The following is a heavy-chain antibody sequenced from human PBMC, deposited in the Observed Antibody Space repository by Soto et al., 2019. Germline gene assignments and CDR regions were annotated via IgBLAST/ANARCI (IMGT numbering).Heavy chain of an antibody. Sequence: PSGTISLTSSVCGGSINTYYWSWIRQPTGKGLEWIGEINHSGGTSYNPSLKSRVTISVDTSKSQFSLKLTSVTAADRAVYYCARGSVDTVDSSGFYEYWGQATPVTGSA. V-gene: IGHV4-34*01. D-gene: IGHD3-22*01. J-gene: IGHJ4*02. CDR1: GGSINTYY. CDR3: ARGSVDTVDSSGFYEY. CDR2: INHSGGT.